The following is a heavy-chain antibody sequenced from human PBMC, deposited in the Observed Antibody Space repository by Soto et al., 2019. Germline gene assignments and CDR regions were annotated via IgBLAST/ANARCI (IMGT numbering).Heavy chain of an antibody. J-gene: IGHJ6*03. Sequence: GGSLRLSCAASGFTFSLYWMSWVRQAPGKGLEWVANIKQDGSEKYYVDSVKGRFTISRDNAKNSLYLQMNSLRAGDTAVYYCARGPDYYGTLYYYYMDVWGKGTTVTVSS. V-gene: IGHV3-7*04. D-gene: IGHD3-10*01. CDR1: GFTFSLYW. CDR2: IKQDGSEK. CDR3: ARGPDYYGTLYYYYMDV.